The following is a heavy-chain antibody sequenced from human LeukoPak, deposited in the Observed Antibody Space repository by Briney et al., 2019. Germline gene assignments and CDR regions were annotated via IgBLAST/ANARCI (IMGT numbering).Heavy chain of an antibody. CDR3: TTRSTSWGTFDY. V-gene: IGHV3-23*01. CDR1: GFTFSSYA. J-gene: IGHJ4*02. CDR2: ISGSGGST. Sequence: GGSLRLSCAASGFTFSSYAMSWVRQAPGKGLEWVSAISGSGGSTYYADSVKGRFTISRDNSKNTLYLQMNSLKTEDTAVYYCTTRSTSWGTFDYWGQGTLVTVSS. D-gene: IGHD2-2*01.